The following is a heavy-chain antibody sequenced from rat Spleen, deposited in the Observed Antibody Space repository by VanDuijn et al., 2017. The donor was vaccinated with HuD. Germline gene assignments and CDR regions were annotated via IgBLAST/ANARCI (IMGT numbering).Heavy chain of an antibody. CDR3: ARGGTTGDFVMDA. CDR1: GYSISSTY. D-gene: IGHD1-5*01. CDR2: ISYSGST. J-gene: IGHJ4*01. Sequence: EVQLQESGPGLVKPSQSLSLTCSVTGYSISSTYRWNWIRKFPGNKMEWMGYISYSGSTSYNPSLKSRISITRDTSKNQFFLQLNSVTTEDTATYYCARGGTTGDFVMDAWGQGASVTVSS. V-gene: IGHV3-1*01.